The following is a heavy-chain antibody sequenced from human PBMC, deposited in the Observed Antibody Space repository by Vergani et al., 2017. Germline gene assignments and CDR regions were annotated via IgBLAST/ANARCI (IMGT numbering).Heavy chain of an antibody. CDR2: IYYSGST. CDR1: GGSISSGGYY. V-gene: IGHV4-31*03. CDR3: AREPAAAAQGDAFDI. J-gene: IGHJ3*02. Sequence: QVQLQESGPGLVKPSQTLSLTCTVSGGSISSGGYYWSWIRQHPGKGLEWIGYIYYSGSTYYNPPLKSRVTISVDTSKNQFSLKLSSVTAADTAVYYCAREPAAAAQGDAFDIWGQGTMVTVSS. D-gene: IGHD6-13*01.